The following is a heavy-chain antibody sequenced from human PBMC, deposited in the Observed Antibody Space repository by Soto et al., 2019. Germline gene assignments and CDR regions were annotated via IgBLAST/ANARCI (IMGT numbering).Heavy chain of an antibody. D-gene: IGHD3-3*01. CDR2: INHTGGT. CDR3: ATRITVFGLLIPPFDH. J-gene: IGHJ5*02. Sequence: XETLSLTCAVYGWSVNGYYWNWIRQPPGKGLEWIGEINHTGGTHYNPSLKSRVTMSVDTSKNQFSLRLSSVTAADTAIYYCATRITVFGLLIPPFDHWGQGTQVTVSS. CDR1: GWSVNGYY. V-gene: IGHV4-34*01.